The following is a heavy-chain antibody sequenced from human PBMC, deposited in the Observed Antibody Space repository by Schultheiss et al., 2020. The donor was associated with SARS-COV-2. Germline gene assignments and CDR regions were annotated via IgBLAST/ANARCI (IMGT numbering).Heavy chain of an antibody. J-gene: IGHJ4*02. CDR1: GGSFSGYY. CDR2: IYHSGST. CDR3: ARGLRFPYYFDY. V-gene: IGHV4-34*01. Sequence: SQTLSLTCAVYGGSFSGYYWSWIRQPPGKGLEWIGEIYHSGSTNYNPSLKSRVTISVDTSKNQFSLQLNSVTPEDTAVYYCARGLRFPYYFDYWGQGTLVTVSS. D-gene: IGHD4-17*01.